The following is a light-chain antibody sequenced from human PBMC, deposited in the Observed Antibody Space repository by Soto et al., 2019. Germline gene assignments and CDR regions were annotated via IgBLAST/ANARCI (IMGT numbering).Light chain of an antibody. CDR2: AAS. Sequence: DIEMTQSPSSLSASVGDRVTITCRASQSISNYLNWYQHKPGKVPKLLIYAASSLQSGVPTRFSGSGSGTDFTLTISSLQPEDFATYYCQQSYGTPRPFGGGTKVDI. V-gene: IGKV1-39*01. CDR3: QQSYGTPRP. CDR1: QSISNY. J-gene: IGKJ4*01.